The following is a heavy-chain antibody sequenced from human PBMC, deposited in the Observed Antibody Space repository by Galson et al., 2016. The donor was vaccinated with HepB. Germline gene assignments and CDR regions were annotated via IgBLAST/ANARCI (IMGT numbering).Heavy chain of an antibody. CDR2: IYSSGNT. CDR3: ARIKNWVYYFDY. V-gene: IGHV4-39*01. D-gene: IGHD6-13*01. Sequence: LTCTVSGGSISSSTYYWGWIRQPPGKGLEWIGNIYSSGNTYHSPSLRSRATISVDTSKNQISLKLTSVTAADTALYFCARIKNWVYYFDYWGQGTLVSVSS. CDR1: GGSISSSTYY. J-gene: IGHJ4*02.